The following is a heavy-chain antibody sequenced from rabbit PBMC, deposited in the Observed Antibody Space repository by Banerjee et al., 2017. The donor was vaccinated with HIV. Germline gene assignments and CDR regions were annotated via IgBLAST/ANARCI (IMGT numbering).Heavy chain of an antibody. Sequence: QEQLEESGGDLVKPEGSLTLTCTASGFSLSNKYVMCWVRQAPGKGLEWIACINTSSGNTVYATWAKGRFTISRTSSTTVTLQMTSLTAADTATYFCARDYAGYIGYGYYFNLWGPGTLVTVS. V-gene: IGHV1S45*01. CDR2: INTSSGNT. D-gene: IGHD7-1*01. J-gene: IGHJ4*01. CDR3: ARDYAGYIGYGYYFNL. CDR1: GFSLSNKYV.